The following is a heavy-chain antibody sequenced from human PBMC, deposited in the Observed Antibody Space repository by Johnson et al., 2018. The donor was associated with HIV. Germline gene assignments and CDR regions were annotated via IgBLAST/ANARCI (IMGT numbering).Heavy chain of an antibody. Sequence: QVQLVESGGGVVQPGRSLRLSCAASGFTFSSYGMHWVRQAPGQGLEWVAVIWYDGSNKYYADSVKGRFTISRDNSKNTLYLQMNSLRAEDTAVYYCAKDGEYSSPGAFDIWGQGTMVTVSS. D-gene: IGHD6-6*01. J-gene: IGHJ3*02. CDR2: IWYDGSNK. CDR3: AKDGEYSSPGAFDI. V-gene: IGHV3-33*06. CDR1: GFTFSSYG.